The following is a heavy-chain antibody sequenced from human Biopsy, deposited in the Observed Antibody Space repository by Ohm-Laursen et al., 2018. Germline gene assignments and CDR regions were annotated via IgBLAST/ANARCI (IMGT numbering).Heavy chain of an antibody. V-gene: IGHV1-2*02. D-gene: IGHD2-8*01. CDR3: ARDPLNGHKHFDY. CDR1: SYTFTDYN. CDR2: INCKTGAT. J-gene: IGHJ4*02. Sequence: ESSVKVSCKASSYTFTDYNIHWMRQAPGQGLEWLGYINCKTGATNYAQKFQGTVTMTRDTSISTANLALGSLRSADTATYYCARDPLNGHKHFDYWGQGSLVTVSS.